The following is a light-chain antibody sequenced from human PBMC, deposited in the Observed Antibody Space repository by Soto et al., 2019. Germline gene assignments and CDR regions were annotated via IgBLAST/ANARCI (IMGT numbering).Light chain of an antibody. Sequence: QSVLTQPPSVSGAPGQKVTISCTGSSSNIGAGYDVNWYQQFPGTAPKLLIYGDSNRPSGVPDRFSGSKSGTSASLAITGLQAEDEADYYCQSYDNSQTDSVVFGGGTKLTVL. CDR3: QSYDNSQTDSVV. CDR2: GDS. CDR1: SSNIGAGYD. V-gene: IGLV1-40*01. J-gene: IGLJ2*01.